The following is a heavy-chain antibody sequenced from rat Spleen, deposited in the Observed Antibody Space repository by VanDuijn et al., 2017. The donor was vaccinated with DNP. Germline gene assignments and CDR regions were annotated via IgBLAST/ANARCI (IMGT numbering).Heavy chain of an antibody. J-gene: IGHJ2*01. CDR3: TRRNIGTTAYFDY. D-gene: IGHD1-5*01. CDR1: GFSLTSSG. CDR2: VWSGGGT. V-gene: IGHV2-15*01. Sequence: QVQLKESGPSLVQPSQTLSLTCTVSGFSLTSSGVSWVRQPPGKGLEWIGAVWSGGGTDYSSALKSRLSISRDTSKSQVLLKMNSLQTEDTAIYFCTRRNIGTTAYFDYWGQGVMVTVSS.